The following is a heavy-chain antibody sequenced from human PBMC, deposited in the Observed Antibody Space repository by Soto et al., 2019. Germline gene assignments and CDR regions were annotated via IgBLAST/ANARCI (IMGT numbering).Heavy chain of an antibody. V-gene: IGHV1-46*01. CDR2: INPSGGST. CDR3: VRGRDSGGNSYAFDL. J-gene: IGHJ3*01. D-gene: IGHD4-4*01. Sequence: QTPGQGLEWMGIINPSGGSTSYAQKLQGRVTMNRDTSTSTVYMELSSLRSEDTAVYYCVRGRDSGGNSYAFDLWGQGTMVPVSS.